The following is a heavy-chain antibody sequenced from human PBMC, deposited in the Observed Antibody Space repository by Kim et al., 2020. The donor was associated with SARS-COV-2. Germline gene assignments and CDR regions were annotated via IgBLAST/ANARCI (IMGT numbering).Heavy chain of an antibody. Sequence: ASVKVSCKASGYTFTSYAMNWVRQAPGQGLEWMGWINTNTGNPTYAQGFTGRFVFSLDTSVSTAYLQISSLKAEDTAVYYCARDNNWGLWFGELPMGSSSWYYYYGMDVWGQGTTVTVSS. CDR3: ARDNNWGLWFGELPMGSSSWYYYYGMDV. CDR2: INTNTGNP. CDR1: GYTFTSYA. V-gene: IGHV7-4-1*02. D-gene: IGHD3-10*01. J-gene: IGHJ6*02.